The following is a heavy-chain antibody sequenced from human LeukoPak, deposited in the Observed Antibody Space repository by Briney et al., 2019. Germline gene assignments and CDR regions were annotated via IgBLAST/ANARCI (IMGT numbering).Heavy chain of an antibody. CDR3: ARRGARKGYYFDY. Sequence: SETLSLTCAVYGGSFSGYYWSWIRQPPGKGLEWIGEINHSGSTNYNPSLKSRVTISVDTSKNQFSLKLSSVTAADTAVYYRARRGARKGYYFDYWGQGTLVTVSS. CDR2: INHSGST. CDR1: GGSFSGYY. D-gene: IGHD1-26*01. V-gene: IGHV4-34*01. J-gene: IGHJ4*02.